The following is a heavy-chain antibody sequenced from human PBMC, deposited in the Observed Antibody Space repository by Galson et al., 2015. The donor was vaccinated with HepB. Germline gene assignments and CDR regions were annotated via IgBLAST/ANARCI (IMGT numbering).Heavy chain of an antibody. CDR3: ARDQISGSYGGDAFDI. V-gene: IGHV3-48*04. D-gene: IGHD1-26*01. Sequence: SCAASGFTFSSYSMNWVRQAPGKGLEWVSYISSSSTIYYADSVKGRFTISRDNAKNSLYLQMNSLRAEDTAVYYCARDQISGSYGGDAFDIWGQGTMVTVSS. CDR1: GFTFSSYS. J-gene: IGHJ3*02. CDR2: ISSSSTI.